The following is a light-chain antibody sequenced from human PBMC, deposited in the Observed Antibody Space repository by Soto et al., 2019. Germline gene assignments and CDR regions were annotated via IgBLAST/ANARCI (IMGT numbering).Light chain of an antibody. Sequence: DIQMTQSPSTLSASVGDRVTITCRASQSISTWLAWYQQKPGKAPYLLIYDASNLESGVPSRFSGSGSGTEFTLTINSLQPDDVATYYCQQYHTYWTFGQGTKVEIK. V-gene: IGKV1-5*01. J-gene: IGKJ1*01. CDR1: QSISTW. CDR3: QQYHTYWT. CDR2: DAS.